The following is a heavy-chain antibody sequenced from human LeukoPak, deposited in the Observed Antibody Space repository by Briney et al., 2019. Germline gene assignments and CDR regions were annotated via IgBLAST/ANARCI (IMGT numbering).Heavy chain of an antibody. Sequence: PGGSLRLSCAASGFIFSDYYMSWIRQAPGKGLEWVSYISSSGSTIDYEDSVKGRFTISRDNAKNSLYLQMNSRRAEDTAVYYCARSIPAGNRRWGQGTLVTVSS. D-gene: IGHD2-2*01. CDR2: ISSSGSTI. J-gene: IGHJ4*02. V-gene: IGHV3-11*01. CDR3: ARSIPAGNRR. CDR1: GFIFSDYY.